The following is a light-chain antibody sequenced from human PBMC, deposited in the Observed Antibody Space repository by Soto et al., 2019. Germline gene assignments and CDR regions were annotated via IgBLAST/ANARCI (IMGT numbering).Light chain of an antibody. V-gene: IGKV2-24*01. CDR1: QSLVHGDGNVY. CDR2: KIS. Sequence: VLTQIPLSSPVTLGQPASMSCSSSQSLVHGDGNVYLSWLHQRPGQPPRLLIYKISNRFSGVPDRFSGSVAGTNFTLKISRVEAEDVGVYYCMEATQFFTFGGGTKVEI. CDR3: MEATQFFT. J-gene: IGKJ4*01.